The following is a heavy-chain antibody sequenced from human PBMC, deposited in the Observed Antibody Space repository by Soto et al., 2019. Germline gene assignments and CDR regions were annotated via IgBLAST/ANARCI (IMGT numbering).Heavy chain of an antibody. J-gene: IGHJ5*02. CDR2: IYFTGST. CDR3: ARGGSWFDP. V-gene: IGHV4-61*08. CDR1: GDSISNLDYF. Sequence: SETLSLTCSVSGDSISNLDYFWAWIRQPPGQALEYIGYIYFTGSTNYNPSLKSRVTISIDTSKNQFSLKLTSVTAADTAVYYCARGGSWFDPWGQGTLVTVSS.